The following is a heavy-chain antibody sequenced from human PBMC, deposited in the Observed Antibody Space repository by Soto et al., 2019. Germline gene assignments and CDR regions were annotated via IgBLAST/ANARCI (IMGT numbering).Heavy chain of an antibody. V-gene: IGHV4-39*01. J-gene: IGHJ3*02. D-gene: IGHD6-13*01. CDR3: ATPTDIAAAGRADGAFDI. CDR2: ICYSGST. Sequence: SQTLSLTCTVSGGSISSSSYYWGWIRQPPGKGLEWIGSICYSGSTYYNPSLKSRVTISVDTSKNQFSLKLSSVTAADTAVYYCATPTDIAAAGRADGAFDIWGQGTMVTVSS. CDR1: GGSISSSSYY.